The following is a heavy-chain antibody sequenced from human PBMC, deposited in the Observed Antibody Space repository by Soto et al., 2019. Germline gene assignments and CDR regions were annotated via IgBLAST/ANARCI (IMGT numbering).Heavy chain of an antibody. D-gene: IGHD6-19*01. CDR3: ARRKVGGWYVFDY. CDR1: GGSISSSSYY. J-gene: IGHJ4*02. V-gene: IGHV4-39*01. CDR2: IYYSGST. Sequence: QLQLQESGPGLVKPSETLSLTCTVSGGSISSSSYYWGWIRQPPGKGLEWIGSIYYSGSTYYNPSLKSRVTLSVDTSKNQFSLKLSSVTAADTAVYYCARRKVGGWYVFDYWGQGTLVTVSS.